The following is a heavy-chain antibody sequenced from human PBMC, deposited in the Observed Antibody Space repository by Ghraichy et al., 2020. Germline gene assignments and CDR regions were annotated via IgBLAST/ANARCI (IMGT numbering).Heavy chain of an antibody. CDR2: INQAGSQR. CDR1: GFTLSGHW. V-gene: IGHV3-7*01. Sequence: GESLNISCGASGFTLSGHWMSWVRQAPGRGLEWVANINQAGSQRHYVDSVKDRFTISRDDATNSWFLQMNSLRAEDTAVYYCARHRGYCSGTSCSNWFDSWGQGTLVTVSS. CDR3: ARHRGYCSGTSCSNWFDS. D-gene: IGHD2-2*01. J-gene: IGHJ5*01.